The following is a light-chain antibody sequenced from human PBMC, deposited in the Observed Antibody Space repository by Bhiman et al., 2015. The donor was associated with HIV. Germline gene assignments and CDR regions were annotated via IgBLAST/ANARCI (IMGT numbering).Light chain of an antibody. J-gene: IGLJ1*01. Sequence: SYDLTQPPSVSVSPGQTAIITCSGDDLGDKYACWYQQKPGQSPVLVIYQDSRRPSGIPERFSGSNSGNTATLTISETQAVDEADYFCQAWDSNSAVFGTGTKVSVL. CDR2: QDS. CDR1: DLGDKY. CDR3: QAWDSNSAV. V-gene: IGLV3-1*01.